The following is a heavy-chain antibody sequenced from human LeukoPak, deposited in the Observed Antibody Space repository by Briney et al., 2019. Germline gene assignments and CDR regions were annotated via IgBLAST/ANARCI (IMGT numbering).Heavy chain of an antibody. CDR2: ISWNSGSI. CDR1: GFTFDDYA. V-gene: IGHV3-9*01. CDR3: AKDTYLVAAYYFDY. J-gene: IGHJ4*02. D-gene: IGHD2-15*01. Sequence: GGSLRLSCAASGFTFDDYAMHWVRQAPGKGLEWVSGISWNSGSIGYADSVKGRFTISRDNAKNSLYLQMNSLRAEDTALYYCAKDTYLVAAYYFDYWGQGTLVTVSS.